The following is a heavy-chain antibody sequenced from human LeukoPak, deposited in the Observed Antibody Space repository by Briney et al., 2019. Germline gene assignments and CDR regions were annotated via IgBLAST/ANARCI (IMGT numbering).Heavy chain of an antibody. CDR2: IYWNDDK. D-gene: IGHD6-19*01. J-gene: IGHJ4*02. CDR3: AHLSVACFDY. Sequence: SGPTLVKPTQTLTLTCTFSGFSRRTRGVGVGWIRQPPGKALEWLSLIYWNDDKRYSPSLKSRLTITKDTSKNQVVLTMTNMDPVDTATYYCAHLSVACFDYWGQGTLVTVSS. CDR1: GFSRRTRGVG. V-gene: IGHV2-5*01.